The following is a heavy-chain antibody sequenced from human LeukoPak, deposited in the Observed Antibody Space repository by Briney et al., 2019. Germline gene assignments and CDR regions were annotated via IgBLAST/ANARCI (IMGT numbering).Heavy chain of an antibody. J-gene: IGHJ4*02. D-gene: IGHD3-22*01. CDR3: ARGRGDIYGSSGYYYNPLDY. V-gene: IGHV4-34*01. CDR1: GWSFRGLY. CDR2: INHRGST. Sequence: ENLSPHRAVQGWSFRGLYRGLVPPPPGKGPGWIGGINHRGSTNYNPSLKSRVTISVDTSKNQFSLKLSSVTAADTAVYYCARGRGDIYGSSGYYYNPLDYWGQGTLVTVSS.